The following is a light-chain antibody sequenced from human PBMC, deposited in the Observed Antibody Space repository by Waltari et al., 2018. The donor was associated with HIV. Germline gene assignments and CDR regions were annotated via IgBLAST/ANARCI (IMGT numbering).Light chain of an antibody. V-gene: IGLV1-51*02. CDR3: GTWDRSLSAGV. CDR2: ENS. Sequence: QSVLTQPPSVSAAPGQKVTISCSGSSSNIGNNSVSWDQPPPGTTPQLPSYENSKPPSCLPYRFSGSKSRTSAAPGITGLQTGDEAEYYCGTWDRSLSAGVFGTGTTVTVL. CDR1: SSNIGNNS. J-gene: IGLJ1*01.